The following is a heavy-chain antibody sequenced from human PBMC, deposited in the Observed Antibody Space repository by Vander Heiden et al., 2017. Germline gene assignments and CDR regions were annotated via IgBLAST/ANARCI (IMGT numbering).Heavy chain of an antibody. J-gene: IGHJ5*02. CDR1: GGSFSGYY. CDR3: YLIAAAGNGWFDP. V-gene: IGHV4-34*01. CDR2: INHSGST. D-gene: IGHD6-13*01. Sequence: QVQLQQWGAGLLQPSETLSLTCAVYGGSFSGYYWSWIRQPPGKGLEWIGEINHSGSTNYNPSLKSRDTISVDTSKNQFSLKLSSVTAADTAVYYCYLIAAAGNGWFDPWGQGTLVTVSS.